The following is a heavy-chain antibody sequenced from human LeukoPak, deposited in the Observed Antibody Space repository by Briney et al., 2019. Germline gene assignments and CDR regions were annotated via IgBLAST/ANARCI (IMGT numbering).Heavy chain of an antibody. V-gene: IGHV4-59*11. D-gene: IGHD1-14*01. CDR2: IYYSGST. Sequence: SETLSLTCTVSGGSISSHYWSWIRQPPGKGLEWIGYIYYSGSTNYNPSLKSRVTISVDTSKNQFSLKLSSVTAADTAVYYCARAERSPTGLDPWGQGTLVTVSS. CDR3: ARAERSPTGLDP. J-gene: IGHJ5*02. CDR1: GGSISSHY.